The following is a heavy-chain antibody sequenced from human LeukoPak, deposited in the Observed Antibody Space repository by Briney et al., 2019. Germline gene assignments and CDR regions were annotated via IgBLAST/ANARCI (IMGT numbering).Heavy chain of an antibody. D-gene: IGHD2-15*01. Sequence: KDGESLKISCKGSGYSINNYWIGWVRQMPGKGLEWMGIIYPADSDIRYRPSFQGQVTISADKSISTAYLQWSSLKASDTAMYYCARQEYCSGGSCYTWFDPWGQGTLVTVSS. CDR2: IYPADSDI. CDR3: ARQEYCSGGSCYTWFDP. CDR1: GYSINNYW. J-gene: IGHJ5*02. V-gene: IGHV5-51*01.